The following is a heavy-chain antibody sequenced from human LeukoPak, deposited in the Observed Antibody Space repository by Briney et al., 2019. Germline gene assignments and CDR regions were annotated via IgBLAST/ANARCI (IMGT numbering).Heavy chain of an antibody. Sequence: KASETLSLTCAVYGGSFCGYYWSWIRQPPGKGREWIGEINHSGSTNYNPSLKSRVTISVDTSKNQFSLKLSSVTAADTAVYYCARCRIAARPVWFDYWGQGTLVTVSS. D-gene: IGHD6-6*01. J-gene: IGHJ4*02. V-gene: IGHV4-34*01. CDR1: GGSFCGYY. CDR2: INHSGST. CDR3: ARCRIAARPVWFDY.